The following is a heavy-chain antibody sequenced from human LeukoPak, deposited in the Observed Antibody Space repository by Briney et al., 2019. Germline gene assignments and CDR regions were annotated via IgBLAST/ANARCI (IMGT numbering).Heavy chain of an antibody. Sequence: PSETLSLTCSVSGASIRDYYWTWIRQPPGKRLQWIESISHSGSTKYNPSLNSRVSISIDTSRGQFSLKLRSVTAADTAVYYCAREPRYYRDSYYSYMDVWGKGTTVTVSS. CDR1: GASIRDYY. V-gene: IGHV4-59*01. J-gene: IGHJ6*03. D-gene: IGHD3-22*01. CDR3: AREPRYYRDSYYSYMDV. CDR2: ISHSGST.